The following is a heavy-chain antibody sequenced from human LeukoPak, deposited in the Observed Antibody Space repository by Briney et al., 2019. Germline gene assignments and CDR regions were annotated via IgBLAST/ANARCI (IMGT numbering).Heavy chain of an antibody. D-gene: IGHD3-22*01. V-gene: IGHV3-23*01. CDR3: AKDRATMIVETFDY. Sequence: ETLSLTCTVSGDSISSSSYYWGWIRQPPGKGLEWVSAISGSGGSTYYADSVKGRFTISRDNSKNTLYLQMNSLRAEDTAVYYCAKDRATMIVETFDYWGQGTLVTVSS. CDR1: GDSISSSSYY. CDR2: ISGSGGST. J-gene: IGHJ4*02.